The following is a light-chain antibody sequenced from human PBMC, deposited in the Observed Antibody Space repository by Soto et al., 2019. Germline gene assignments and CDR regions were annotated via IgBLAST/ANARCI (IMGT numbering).Light chain of an antibody. J-gene: IGLJ2*01. CDR2: STS. V-gene: IGLV7-43*01. CDR1: TGAVTGSSL. Sequence: QAVVTQEPSLTVSPGGTVTLTCASSTGAVTGSSLPNWFQQKPGQAPRTLIYSTSNKQPWTPARFSGSRLGGKAALTVSNVQREDEAEYCCQLYDSGAVVFGGGTKVTFL. CDR3: QLYDSGAVV.